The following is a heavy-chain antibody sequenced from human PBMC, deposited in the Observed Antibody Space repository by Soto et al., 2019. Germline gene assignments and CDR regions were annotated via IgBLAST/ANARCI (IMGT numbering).Heavy chain of an antibody. CDR3: AKTRVGITTLRGGMDV. CDR1: DSTVRSYA. D-gene: IGHD3-3*01. Sequence: EVQLLESGGGLVQPGGSLRLSCAASDSTVRSYAMTWVRQAPGKGLEWVSGISGSGDITYLADSVKGRFTISRDNSKNTLYLQLNGLRGEETAVYYCAKTRVGITTLRGGMDVWGQGTTVTV. V-gene: IGHV3-23*01. J-gene: IGHJ6*02. CDR2: ISGSGDIT.